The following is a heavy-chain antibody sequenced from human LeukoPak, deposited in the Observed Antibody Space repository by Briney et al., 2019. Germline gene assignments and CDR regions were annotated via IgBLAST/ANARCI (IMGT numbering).Heavy chain of an antibody. CDR2: INHSGST. CDR3: ARTVDGYNYGRYYYYMDV. CDR1: GYSISSGYY. Sequence: SETLSLTCTVSGYSISSGYYWGWIRQPPGKGLEWIGEINHSGSTNYNPSLKSRVTISVDTSKNQFSLKLSSVTAADTAVYYCARTVDGYNYGRYYYYMDVWGKGTTVTVSS. J-gene: IGHJ6*03. V-gene: IGHV4-38-2*02. D-gene: IGHD5-24*01.